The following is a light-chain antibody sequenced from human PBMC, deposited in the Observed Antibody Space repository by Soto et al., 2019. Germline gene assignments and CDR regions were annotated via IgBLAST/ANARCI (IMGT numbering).Light chain of an antibody. V-gene: IGKV3-20*01. J-gene: IGKJ2*01. CDR3: QRYCISPPYT. CDR1: QSVSSSY. Sequence: EIVLTQSPGTLSLSPGERATLSCRASQSVSSSYLAWYQQKPGQAPRLLIYGASNRATGIPDRFSGSGSGTDFPPTISRLEPEDYAVYYCQRYCISPPYTFGQGTKLEIK. CDR2: GAS.